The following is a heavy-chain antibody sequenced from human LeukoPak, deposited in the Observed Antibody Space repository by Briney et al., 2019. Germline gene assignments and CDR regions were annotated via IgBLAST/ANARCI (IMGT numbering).Heavy chain of an antibody. CDR1: GGSFRGYY. D-gene: IGHD1-26*01. Sequence: TSETLSLTCAVYGGSFRGYYWSWIRQPPGKGLEWIGEINHSGSTNYNPSLKSRVTISVDTSKNQFSLKLSSVTAADTAVYYCARGLRIVGHDYWGQGTLVTVSS. CDR2: INHSGST. V-gene: IGHV4-34*01. J-gene: IGHJ4*02. CDR3: ARGLRIVGHDY.